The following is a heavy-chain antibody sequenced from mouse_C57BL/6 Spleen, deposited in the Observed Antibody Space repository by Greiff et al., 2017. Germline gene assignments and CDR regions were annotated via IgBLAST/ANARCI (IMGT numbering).Heavy chain of an antibody. CDR3: ARQGDSNHEEYYYAMDY. V-gene: IGHV5-6*02. Sequence: DVMLVESGGDLVKPGGSQKLSCAASGFTFSSYGMSWVRQTPDKRLEWVATISSGGSYTYYPDSVKGRFTISRDNAKNTLYLQMRSLKSEDTAMFYCARQGDSNHEEYYYAMDYWGQGTSVTVSS. J-gene: IGHJ4*01. CDR2: ISSGGSYT. D-gene: IGHD2-5*01. CDR1: GFTFSSYG.